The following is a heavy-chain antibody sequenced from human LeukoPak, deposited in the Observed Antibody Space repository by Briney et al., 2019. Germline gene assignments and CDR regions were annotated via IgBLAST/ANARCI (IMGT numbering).Heavy chain of an antibody. V-gene: IGHV3-21*01. CDR3: ARDLTAVTTAYFQH. D-gene: IGHD4-17*01. Sequence: PGESLRLSCAASGFTFSTYSMNWVRQAPGKGLEWVASISSSTYKYYADSVKGRFIISRDNAKNSLYLQVNTLRAEDTAVYYCARDLTAVTTAYFQHWGQGTLVTVSS. CDR1: GFTFSTYS. J-gene: IGHJ1*01. CDR2: ISSSTYK.